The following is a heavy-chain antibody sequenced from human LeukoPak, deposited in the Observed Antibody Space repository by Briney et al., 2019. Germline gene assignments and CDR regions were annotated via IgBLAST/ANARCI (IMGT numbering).Heavy chain of an antibody. D-gene: IGHD3-3*01. V-gene: IGHV3-30*18. CDR1: GFTFSSYG. Sequence: AGGSLRLSCAASGFTFSSYGMHWVRQAPGKGLEWVAVISYDGSNKYYADSVKGRFTISRDNSKNTLYLQMNSLRAEDTAVYYCAKDFGYYDFWSGPLDYWGQGTLVTVSS. J-gene: IGHJ4*02. CDR2: ISYDGSNK. CDR3: AKDFGYYDFWSGPLDY.